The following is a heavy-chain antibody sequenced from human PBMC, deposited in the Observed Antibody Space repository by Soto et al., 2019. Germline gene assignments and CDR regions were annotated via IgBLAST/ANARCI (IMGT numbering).Heavy chain of an antibody. D-gene: IGHD3-10*01. J-gene: IGHJ4*02. CDR2: INNDGSSI. Sequence: EVQLVESGGGLVQPGGSPRLSCAASGFTFSSYWMHWVRQGPGKGLVWVSRINNDGSSIKYADSVKGRFTISRDNAKKTLYLQMNSLRAEDTAVYYCARGSKDSYPGSRIFDFWGRGTLVTVSS. CDR1: GFTFSSYW. CDR3: ARGSKDSYPGSRIFDF. V-gene: IGHV3-74*01.